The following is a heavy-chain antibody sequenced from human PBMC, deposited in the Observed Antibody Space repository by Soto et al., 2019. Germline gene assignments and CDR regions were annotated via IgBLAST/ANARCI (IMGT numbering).Heavy chain of an antibody. CDR1: GFTFDDYA. V-gene: IGHV3-74*01. CDR2: TNRNGSSK. Sequence: GGSLRLSCAASGFTFDDYAMHWVRQVPGKGLVWVSRTNRNGSSKSYADSAKGRFTISRDNAKNTVFLQMDSLRAEDTAVYYCARYTYNISPFDYWGQGTLVTVSS. J-gene: IGHJ4*02. CDR3: ARYTYNISPFDY. D-gene: IGHD1-1*01.